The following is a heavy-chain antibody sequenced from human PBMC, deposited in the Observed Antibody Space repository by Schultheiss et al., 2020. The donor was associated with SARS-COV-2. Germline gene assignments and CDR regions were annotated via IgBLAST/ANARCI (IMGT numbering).Heavy chain of an antibody. CDR3: TSRVVGGLRYYYYYGMDV. V-gene: IGHV3-49*03. Sequence: GGSLRLSCTASGFTFGDYAMSWFRQAPGKGLEWVGFIRSKAYGGTTEYAASVKGRFTISRDDSKSIAYLQMNSLKTEDTAVYYCTSRVVGGLRYYYYYGMDVWGQGTTVTVSS. D-gene: IGHD3-3*01. J-gene: IGHJ6*02. CDR2: IRSKAYGGTT. CDR1: GFTFGDYA.